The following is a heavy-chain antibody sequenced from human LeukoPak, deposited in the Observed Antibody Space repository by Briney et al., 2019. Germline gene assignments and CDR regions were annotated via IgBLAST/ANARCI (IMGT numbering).Heavy chain of an antibody. Sequence: SETLSLTCTVSGGSISSYYWGWIRQPPGKGLEWIGSIYYSGSTYYNPSLKSRVTISVDTSKNQFSLKLSSVTAADTAVYYCARKEYYYDSSGPFGPQDAFDIWGQGTMVTVSS. V-gene: IGHV4-39*07. CDR1: GGSISSYY. J-gene: IGHJ3*02. CDR3: ARKEYYYDSSGPFGPQDAFDI. D-gene: IGHD3-22*01. CDR2: IYYSGST.